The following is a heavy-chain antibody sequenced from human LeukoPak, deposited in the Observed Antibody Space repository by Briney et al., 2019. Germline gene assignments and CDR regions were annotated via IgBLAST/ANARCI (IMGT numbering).Heavy chain of an antibody. CDR1: GDSVSSNSAA. CDR3: ARERGYCSGGSCYSEKYYYYMDV. V-gene: IGHV6-1*01. CDR2: TYYRSKWYN. Sequence: SQTLSLTCAISGDSVSSNSAAWNWIRQSPSRGLEWLGRTYYRSKWYNDYAVSVKSRITINPDTSKNQFSLQMNSVTPEDTAVYYCARERGYCSGGSCYSEKYYYYMDVWRKGTTVTVSS. D-gene: IGHD2-15*01. J-gene: IGHJ6*03.